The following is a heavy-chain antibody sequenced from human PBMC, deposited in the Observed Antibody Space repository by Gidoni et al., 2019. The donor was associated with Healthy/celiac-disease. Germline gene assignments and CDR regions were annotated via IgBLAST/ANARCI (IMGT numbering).Heavy chain of an antibody. CDR3: ARDYYGSGRSFDY. V-gene: IGHV3-21*01. D-gene: IGHD3-10*01. J-gene: IGHJ4*02. CDR2: MSSSSSYI. Sequence: EVQLVESGGGLVKRGGSLRLSCGASGFTFSSYSMNCVRQAPGKGLEWVSTMSSSSSYIYYADSVKGRFTISRDNAKNSLYLQMNSRRAEDTAFYYCARDYYGSGRSFDYWGQGTLVTVSS. CDR1: GFTFSSYS.